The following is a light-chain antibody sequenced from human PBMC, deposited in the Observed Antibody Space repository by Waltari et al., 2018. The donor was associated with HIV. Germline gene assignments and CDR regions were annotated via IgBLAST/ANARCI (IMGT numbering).Light chain of an antibody. CDR2: IHSEGRH. CDR1: SGHINYV. Sequence: QVVLTQPPSASASLGASVKLTCTPSSGHINYVNAWHQQQPKKGPRFLMNIHSEGRHSKGDGIPDRFSGSSSGAERYLTISSLQSEDEGDYFCQTWGTGIQVFGGGTRLTVL. V-gene: IGLV4-69*01. J-gene: IGLJ2*01. CDR3: QTWGTGIQV.